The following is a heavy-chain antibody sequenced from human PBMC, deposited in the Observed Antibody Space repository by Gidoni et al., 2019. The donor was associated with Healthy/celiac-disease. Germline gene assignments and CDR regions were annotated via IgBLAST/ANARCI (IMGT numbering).Heavy chain of an antibody. V-gene: IGHV4-34*01. J-gene: IGHJ6*02. CDR3: ARRPYSRNYYYYYYYGMDV. D-gene: IGHD4-4*01. CDR2: INHSGST. CDR1: GGSFSGYY. Sequence: QVQLQQWGAGLLKPSETLSLTCAVYGGSFSGYYWSWIRQPPGKGLEWIGEINHSGSTNYNPSLKSRVTISVDTSKNQFSLKLSSVTAADTAVYYCARRPYSRNYYYYYYYGMDVWGQGTTVTVSS.